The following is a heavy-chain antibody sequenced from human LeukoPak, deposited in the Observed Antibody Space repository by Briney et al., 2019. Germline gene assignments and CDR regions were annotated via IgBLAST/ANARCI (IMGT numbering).Heavy chain of an antibody. D-gene: IGHD3-10*01. CDR2: ISGSGGST. CDR3: ANNVLLWFGEFH. CDR1: GFTFSSYA. Sequence: GGSLRLSCAASGFTFSSYAMSWVRQAPGKGLEWVSAISGSGGSTYYADSVKGRFTISRDNSKNTLYLQMNSLRAEDTAVYYCANNVLLWFGEFHWGQGTLVTVPS. J-gene: IGHJ4*02. V-gene: IGHV3-23*01.